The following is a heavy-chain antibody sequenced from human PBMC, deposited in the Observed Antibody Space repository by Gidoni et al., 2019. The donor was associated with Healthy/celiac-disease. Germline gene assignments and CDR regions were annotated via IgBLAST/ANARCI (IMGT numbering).Heavy chain of an antibody. CDR3: ASPIVVVPAAIGLRAFDI. J-gene: IGHJ3*02. V-gene: IGHV3-21*01. CDR2: ISSSSSYI. D-gene: IGHD2-2*01. CDR1: GFTFSSSS. Sequence: EVQLVESGGGLVKPGGSLRLSCAASGFTFSSSSMNWVRQAPGKGLEWVSSISSSSSYIYYADSVKGRFTISRDNAKNSLYLQMNSLRAEDTAVYYCASPIVVVPAAIGLRAFDIWGQGTMVTVSS.